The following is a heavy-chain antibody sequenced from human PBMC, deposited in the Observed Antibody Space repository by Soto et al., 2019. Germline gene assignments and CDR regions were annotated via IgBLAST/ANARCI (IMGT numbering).Heavy chain of an antibody. CDR3: ARHSKSSSVDY. Sequence: SETLSLTCTVSGGSISSTSYYWDWIRQPPGKGLEWIGTIYYSGSTYYNPSLKSRVTISVDTSKNQVSLKLSSVTAADTAVYYCARHSKSSSVDYWGQGTLVAVCS. J-gene: IGHJ4*02. V-gene: IGHV4-39*01. CDR2: IYYSGST. CDR1: GGSISSTSYY. D-gene: IGHD6-6*01.